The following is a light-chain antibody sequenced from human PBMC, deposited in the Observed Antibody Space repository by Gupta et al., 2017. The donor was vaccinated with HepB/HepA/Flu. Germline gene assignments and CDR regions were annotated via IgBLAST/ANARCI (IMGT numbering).Light chain of an antibody. CDR3: QQYYHMRAT. V-gene: IGKV1-33*01. CDR2: DAS. J-gene: IGKJ5*01. CDR1: QDIRDS. Sequence: DIQMTQSPSSLSASVGDRVTITCQASQDIRDSLNWYQQKPGQAPNLLIYDASNLETGVPSRFSGSGFGTDFTFTISSLQPEDIATYYCQQYYHMRATFGQGTRLQIK.